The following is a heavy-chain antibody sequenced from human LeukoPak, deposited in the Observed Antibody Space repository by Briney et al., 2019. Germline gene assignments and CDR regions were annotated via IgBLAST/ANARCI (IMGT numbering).Heavy chain of an antibody. Sequence: GGSLRLSCAASGFNVSSNYMSWVRQAAGKGLEWVSVIYSGGSTYYADSVKGRFTISRDNSKNTLFLQMNSLRGEDTAVYYCATYCSGVSCYSGMDVWGQGTTVTVYS. CDR2: IYSGGST. D-gene: IGHD2-15*01. J-gene: IGHJ6*02. CDR3: ATYCSGVSCYSGMDV. CDR1: GFNVSSNY. V-gene: IGHV3-53*01.